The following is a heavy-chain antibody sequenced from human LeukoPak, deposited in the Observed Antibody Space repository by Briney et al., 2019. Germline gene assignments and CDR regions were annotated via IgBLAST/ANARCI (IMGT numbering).Heavy chain of an antibody. V-gene: IGHV4-59*01. CDR1: GGSISSYY. J-gene: IGHJ4*02. CDR3: AKVVPAGGYYFDY. D-gene: IGHD2-2*01. CDR2: IYYSGST. Sequence: SETLSLTCTVSGGSISSYYWSWIRQPPGKGLEWIGYIYYSGSTNYNPSLKSRVTISVDTSKNQCSLKLSSVTAADTAVYYCAKVVPAGGYYFDYWGQGTLVTVSS.